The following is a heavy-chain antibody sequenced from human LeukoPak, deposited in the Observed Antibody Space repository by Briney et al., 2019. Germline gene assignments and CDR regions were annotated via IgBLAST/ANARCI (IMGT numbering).Heavy chain of an antibody. CDR2: IWHDGSKQ. D-gene: IGHD2-8*01. Sequence: GGSLRLSCAASGFTFSYYGMQWVRQAPGRGLEWVALIWHDGSKQYYADSVKGRFTISRDNSKTTLYLQMNSLRADDTATYYCARDADTTNHFSWLDYWGQGTLVTVSS. J-gene: IGHJ4*02. CDR3: ARDADTTNHFSWLDY. CDR1: GFTFSYYG. V-gene: IGHV3-33*01.